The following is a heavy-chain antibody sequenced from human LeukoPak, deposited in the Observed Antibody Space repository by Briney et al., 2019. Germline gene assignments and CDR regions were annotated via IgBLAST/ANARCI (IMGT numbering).Heavy chain of an antibody. CDR1: GGSISSTSYY. J-gene: IGHJ3*02. V-gene: IGHV4-61*01. CDR3: AREFSDAFDM. Sequence: SETLSLTCTVSGGSISSTSYYWGWIRQPPGKGLEWFGYIYYSGSTNCNPSLKSRVTISVDTSKNQFSLKLSSVTAADTAVYYCAREFSDAFDMWGQGTMVTVSS. CDR2: IYYSGST.